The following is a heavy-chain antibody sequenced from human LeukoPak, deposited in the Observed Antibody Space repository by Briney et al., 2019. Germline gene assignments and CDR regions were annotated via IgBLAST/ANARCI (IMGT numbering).Heavy chain of an antibody. J-gene: IGHJ4*02. CDR2: ISYDGNVK. CDR1: GFSFSHYA. Sequence: PGGSLRLSCAASGFSFSHYALNWVRQAPGKGLEWLAFISYDGNVKYYADSVKGRFTVSRDDSKITLYLQMSSLRTEDTALYYCARDFSTKYSQDYWGQGTLVTVSS. V-gene: IGHV3-30-3*01. D-gene: IGHD1-26*01. CDR3: ARDFSTKYSQDY.